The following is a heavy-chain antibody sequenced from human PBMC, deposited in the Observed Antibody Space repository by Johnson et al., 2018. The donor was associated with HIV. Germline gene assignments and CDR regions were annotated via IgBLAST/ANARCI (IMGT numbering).Heavy chain of an antibody. CDR3: ARAPSVGADDAFDI. D-gene: IGHD1-26*01. V-gene: IGHV3-30-3*01. J-gene: IGHJ3*02. Sequence: QVHLVESGGGVVQPGRSLRLSCAASGFTFSSYAMHWVRQAPGKGLAWVAVISYDGSNTYYADSVKGRFTISRENSKNTLYLQMNNLRPEDTALYYCARAPSVGADDAFDIWGQGTMVTVSS. CDR1: GFTFSSYA. CDR2: ISYDGSNT.